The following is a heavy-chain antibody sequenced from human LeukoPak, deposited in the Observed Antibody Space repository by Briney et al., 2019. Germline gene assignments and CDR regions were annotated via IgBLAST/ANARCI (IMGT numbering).Heavy chain of an antibody. CDR2: ISGSSDNT. CDR1: GFTFSSYA. CDR3: AKGSYYDSSGSFYFDY. J-gene: IGHJ4*02. D-gene: IGHD3-22*01. V-gene: IGHV3-23*01. Sequence: GGSLRLSCAASGFTFSSYAMSWVRQAPGKGLEWVSGISGSSDNTYYADSVKGRFTISGDNSKNTLYVQVNSLGTEDTAAYYCAKGSYYDSSGSFYFDYWGQGTLVTVSS.